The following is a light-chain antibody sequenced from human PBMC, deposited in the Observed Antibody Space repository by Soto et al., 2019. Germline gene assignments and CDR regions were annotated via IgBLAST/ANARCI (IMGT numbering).Light chain of an antibody. CDR2: EVT. Sequence: QSALTQPPSASGSPGKSVTISCTGTSSDVGNYNYVSWYQQHPGKAPKLMIYEVTKRTSGVPDRFSGSKSGNTASLTVSGLQAEDEAEYYCTSYAAGKNVVFGGGTKVTVL. CDR1: SSDVGNYNY. J-gene: IGLJ2*01. CDR3: TSYAAGKNVV. V-gene: IGLV2-8*01.